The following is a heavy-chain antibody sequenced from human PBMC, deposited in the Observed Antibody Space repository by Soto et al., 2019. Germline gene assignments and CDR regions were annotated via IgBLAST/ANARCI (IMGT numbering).Heavy chain of an antibody. CDR1: GYTFTSYY. CDR3: AREYSSGWYGTFDY. V-gene: IGHV1-46*01. Sequence: QVQLVQSGAEVKKPGASVKVCCKASGYTFTSYYMNWVRQAPGQGLEWMGIINHSGGSTRYAQKFQYSVTMTRETSPGPGYMELSSLRAEDTAVYYCAREYSSGWYGTFDYWGQGTLVTVSS. J-gene: IGHJ4*02. D-gene: IGHD6-19*01. CDR2: INHSGGST.